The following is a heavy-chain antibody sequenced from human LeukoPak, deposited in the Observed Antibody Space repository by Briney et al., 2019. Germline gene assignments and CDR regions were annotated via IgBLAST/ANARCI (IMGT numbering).Heavy chain of an antibody. D-gene: IGHD6-19*01. Sequence: HTGGSLTLSCAASGFTFSSYAMSWVRQAPGKGMEWVSAISGSGGSTYYADSVKGRFTISRDNSKNTLYLQMNSLRAEDTAVYYCAKDRSKRGWLVQGGFDYWGQGTLVTVSS. J-gene: IGHJ4*02. CDR1: GFTFSSYA. CDR2: ISGSGGST. V-gene: IGHV3-23*01. CDR3: AKDRSKRGWLVQGGFDY.